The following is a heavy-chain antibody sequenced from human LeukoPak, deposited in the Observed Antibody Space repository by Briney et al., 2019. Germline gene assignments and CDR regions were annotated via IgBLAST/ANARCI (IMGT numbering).Heavy chain of an antibody. V-gene: IGHV1-2*02. J-gene: IGHJ5*02. CDR1: GYTFTGYY. D-gene: IGHD2-2*01. Sequence: ASVKVSCKASGYTFTGYYMHWVRQAPGQGLEWMGWINPNSGGTNYAQKFQGRVTMTRDTSISTAYMELSRLRSDDTAVYYCASIVVVPAATDWFDPWAREPWSPSPQ. CDR2: INPNSGGT. CDR3: ASIVVVPAATDWFDP.